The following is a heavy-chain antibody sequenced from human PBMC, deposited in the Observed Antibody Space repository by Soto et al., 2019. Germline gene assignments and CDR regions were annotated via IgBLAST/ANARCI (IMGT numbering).Heavy chain of an antibody. V-gene: IGHV3-13*01. Sequence: GGSLRLSCAASGFTFSSYDMHWVRQATGKGLEWVSAIGTAGDTYYPGSVKGRFTISRENAKNSLYLQMNSLRAEDTAVYYCATEWNYVSNPYYGMDVWGQGTTVTVSS. D-gene: IGHD1-7*01. CDR3: ATEWNYVSNPYYGMDV. J-gene: IGHJ6*02. CDR2: IGTAGDT. CDR1: GFTFSSYD.